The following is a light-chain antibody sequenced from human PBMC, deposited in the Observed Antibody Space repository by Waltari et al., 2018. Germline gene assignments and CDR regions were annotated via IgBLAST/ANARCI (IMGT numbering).Light chain of an antibody. J-gene: IGKJ3*01. CDR1: QNLVHSNGYTY. V-gene: IGKV2-28*01. Sequence: IVMTQSPLSLPVTPGEPASISCRSSQNLVHSNGYTYLDWYVQKPGQSPQLLIYSGSIRASGVPDRFSGSGSDTDFTLEISRVEAEDVGVYYCMEALQTPRFTFGPGTRVEIK. CDR3: MEALQTPRFT. CDR2: SGS.